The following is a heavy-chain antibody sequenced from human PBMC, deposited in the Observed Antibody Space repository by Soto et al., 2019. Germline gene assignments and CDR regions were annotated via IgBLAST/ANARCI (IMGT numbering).Heavy chain of an antibody. Sequence: ETLSLTCAVYGGSFSGYYWSWIRQPPGKGLEWIGEINHSGSTNYNPSLKSRVTISVDTSKNQFSLKLSSVTAADTAVYYCARLSRPIFGVVIRRRKGLGWFDPWGQGTLVTVSS. V-gene: IGHV4-34*01. CDR3: ARLSRPIFGVVIRRRKGLGWFDP. D-gene: IGHD3-3*02. CDR2: INHSGST. J-gene: IGHJ5*02. CDR1: GGSFSGYY.